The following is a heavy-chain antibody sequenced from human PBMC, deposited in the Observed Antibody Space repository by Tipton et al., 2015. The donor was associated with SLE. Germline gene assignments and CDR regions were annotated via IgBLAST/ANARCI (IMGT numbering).Heavy chain of an antibody. CDR3: ARGQIHAVTPFDY. V-gene: IGHV4-61*09. CDR2: VDTSGNT. Sequence: TLSLTCTVSGGSISSGSYFWSWIRKPAGEGLEWIGHVDTSGNTHYNPSLKSRVTISVDMSKNHFSLLLSSVTAADTAIYYCARGQIHAVTPFDYWGQGALVTVSS. J-gene: IGHJ4*02. CDR1: GGSISSGSYF. D-gene: IGHD5-18*01.